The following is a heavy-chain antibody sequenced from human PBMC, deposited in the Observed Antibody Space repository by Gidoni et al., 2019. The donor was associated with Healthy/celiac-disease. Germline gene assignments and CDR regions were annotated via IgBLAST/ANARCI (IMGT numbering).Heavy chain of an antibody. V-gene: IGHV3-53*01. J-gene: IGHJ4*02. CDR2: IYSGGST. CDR3: ASGVYYYDSSGYLDY. CDR1: GFTVSSNY. Sequence: EVQLVESGGGLIQPGGSLMLSCAASGFTVSSNYMSWVRQAPGKGLEWVSVIYSGGSTYYADSVKGRFTISRDNSKNTLYLQMNSLRAEDTAVYYCASGVYYYDSSGYLDYWGQGTLVTVSS. D-gene: IGHD3-22*01.